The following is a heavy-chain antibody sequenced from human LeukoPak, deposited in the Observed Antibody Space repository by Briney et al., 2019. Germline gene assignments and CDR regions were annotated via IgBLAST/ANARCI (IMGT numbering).Heavy chain of an antibody. J-gene: IGHJ4*02. CDR1: GGSISSGDYY. CDR2: IYYSGST. V-gene: IGHV4-30-4*01. CDR3: AREAMVRGVIIRYQFDY. D-gene: IGHD3-10*01. Sequence: SETLSLTCTVSGGSISSGDYYWSWLRQPPGMGLEWIGYIYYSGSTYYNPSLKSRVTISVDTSKNQFSLKLSSVTAADTAVYYCAREAMVRGVIIRYQFDYWGQGTLVTVSS.